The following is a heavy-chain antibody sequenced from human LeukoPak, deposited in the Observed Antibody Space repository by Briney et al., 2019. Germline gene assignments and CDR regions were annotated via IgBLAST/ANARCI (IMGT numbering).Heavy chain of an antibody. J-gene: IGHJ4*02. CDR3: AKPPPDSSSWLFDY. CDR1: GFTFSTHA. V-gene: IGHV3-23*01. CDR2: ISGNGGTT. Sequence: PGGSLRLSCAASGFTFSTHAMSWVRQAPGKGLEWVSTISGNGGTTYYADSVKGRFTISRDNSKTTLYLQMNSLRVEDTAVYYCAKPPPDSSSWLFDYWGQGTLVTVSS. D-gene: IGHD6-13*01.